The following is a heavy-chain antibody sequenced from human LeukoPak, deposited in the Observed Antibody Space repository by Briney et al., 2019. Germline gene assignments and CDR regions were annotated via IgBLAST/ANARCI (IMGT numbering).Heavy chain of an antibody. CDR2: INHSGST. Sequence: SETLSLTFAVYGGSFSGYYWSWIRQPPGKGLEWIGEINHSGSTNYNPSLKSRVTISVDTSKNQFSLKLSSVTAADTAVYYCARVQPPDYYGSGSYHTDYWGQGTLVTVSS. D-gene: IGHD3-10*01. J-gene: IGHJ4*02. CDR3: ARVQPPDYYGSGSYHTDY. V-gene: IGHV4-34*01. CDR1: GGSFSGYY.